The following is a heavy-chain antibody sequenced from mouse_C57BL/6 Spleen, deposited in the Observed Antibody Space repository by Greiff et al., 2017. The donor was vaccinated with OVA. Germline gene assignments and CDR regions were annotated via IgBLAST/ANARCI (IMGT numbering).Heavy chain of an antibody. CDR1: GYAFSSYW. Sequence: QVHVKQSGAELVKPGASVKISCKASGYAFSSYWLTWVKQRPGKGLEWIGQIYPGDGDTNYNGKFKGKATLTADKSSSTAYMQLSSLTSEDSAVYFCARGGTYYAMDYWGQGTSVTVSS. D-gene: IGHD3-3*01. V-gene: IGHV1-80*01. CDR2: IYPGDGDT. J-gene: IGHJ4*01. CDR3: ARGGTYYAMDY.